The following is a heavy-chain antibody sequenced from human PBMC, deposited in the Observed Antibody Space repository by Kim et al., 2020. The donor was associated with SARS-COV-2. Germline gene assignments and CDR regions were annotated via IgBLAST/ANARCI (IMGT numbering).Heavy chain of an antibody. Sequence: GGSLRLSCAASGFTFSSYGMHWVRQAPGKGLEWVAVISYDGSNKYYADSVKGRFTISRDNSKNTLYLQMNSLRAEDTAVYYCAKDQGDGHHYYYYYGMDVWGQGTTVTVSS. V-gene: IGHV3-30*18. CDR3: AKDQGDGHHYYYYYGMDV. CDR2: ISYDGSNK. D-gene: IGHD2-21*01. CDR1: GFTFSSYG. J-gene: IGHJ6*02.